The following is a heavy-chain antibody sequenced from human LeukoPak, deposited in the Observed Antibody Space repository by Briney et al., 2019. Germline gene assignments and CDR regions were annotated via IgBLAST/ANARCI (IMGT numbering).Heavy chain of an antibody. J-gene: IGHJ5*02. V-gene: IGHV4-39*07. CDR2: IYYSGST. CDR3: EREPSSIAAALGWFDP. Sequence: SETLSLTCTVSGGSISSSSYYWGWIRQPPGKGLEWIGSIYYSGSTYYNPSLKSRVTISVDTSKNQFSLKLSSVTAADTAVYYCEREPSSIAAALGWFDPWRQGTLVTVSS. D-gene: IGHD6-13*01. CDR1: GGSISSSSYY.